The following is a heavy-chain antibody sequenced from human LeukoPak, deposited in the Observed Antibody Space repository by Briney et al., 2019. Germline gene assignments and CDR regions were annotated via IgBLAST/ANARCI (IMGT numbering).Heavy chain of an antibody. V-gene: IGHV1-69*05. Sequence: SVKVSCKASGGTFSSYAISWVRQAPGQGLEWMGRIIPIFGTANYAQKFQGRVTITTDESTSAAYMELSSLRSEDTAVYYCARDRSSGWNLFDYWGQGTLVTVSS. J-gene: IGHJ4*02. CDR1: GGTFSSYA. D-gene: IGHD6-19*01. CDR3: ARDRSSGWNLFDY. CDR2: IIPIFGTA.